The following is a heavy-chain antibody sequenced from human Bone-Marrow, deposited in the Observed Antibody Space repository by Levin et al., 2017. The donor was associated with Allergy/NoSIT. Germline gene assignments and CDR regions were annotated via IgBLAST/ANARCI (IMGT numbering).Heavy chain of an antibody. V-gene: IGHV3-23*01. CDR1: GFTFSTYT. CDR3: AKRGDSGNYFRGFDY. Sequence: LSLTCAASGFTFSTYTMTWVRQAPGKGLEWVSVISGTGYTTYYADSVKGRFTISRDNSKNTLYLQMNSLRVEDTAIYYCAKRGDSGNYFRGFDYWGQGSLVTVSS. D-gene: IGHD3-10*01. J-gene: IGHJ4*02. CDR2: ISGTGYTT.